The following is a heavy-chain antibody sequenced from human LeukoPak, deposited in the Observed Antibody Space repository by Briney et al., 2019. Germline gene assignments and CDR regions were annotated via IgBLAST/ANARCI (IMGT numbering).Heavy chain of an antibody. Sequence: ASVKVSCKTSGFTFISSAVQWVRQARGQRLEWIGWIVVGSGNTNYAQKFQERVTITRDMSTSTAYMELSSLRSEDTAVYYCAADPSYSSGYRYYFDYWGQGALVTVSS. CDR3: AADPSYSSGYRYYFDY. V-gene: IGHV1-58*01. J-gene: IGHJ4*02. CDR1: GFTFISSA. D-gene: IGHD3-22*01. CDR2: IVVGSGNT.